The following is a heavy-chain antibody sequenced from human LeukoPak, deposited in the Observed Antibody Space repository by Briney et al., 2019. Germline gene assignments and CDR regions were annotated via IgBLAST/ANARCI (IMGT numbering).Heavy chain of an antibody. J-gene: IGHJ4*02. Sequence: SETLSLTCAVYGGSFSGYYWSWIRQPPGKGLEWIGEINHSGSTNYNPSLKSRVTISVDTSKNQFSLKLSSVTAADTAVYYCARRYYDYVWGSYRRNHYFDYWGQGTLVTVSS. V-gene: IGHV4-34*01. CDR3: ARRYYDYVWGSYRRNHYFDY. CDR2: INHSGST. CDR1: GGSFSGYY. D-gene: IGHD3-16*02.